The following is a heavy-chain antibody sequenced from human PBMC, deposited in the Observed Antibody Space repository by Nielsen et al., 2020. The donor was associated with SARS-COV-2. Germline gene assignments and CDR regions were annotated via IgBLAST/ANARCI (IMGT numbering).Heavy chain of an antibody. CDR3: ARDWSRAFDV. CDR1: GFTFSTYA. V-gene: IGHV3-7*01. CDR2: IKPDGSEK. Sequence: GGSLRLSCAASGFTFSTYAMHWVRQAPGKGLEWVADIKPDGSEKFYVDSVKGRFTISRDNAKNSMSLQMNSLRVEDTAVYYCARDWSRAFDVWGQGTMVTVSS. J-gene: IGHJ3*01.